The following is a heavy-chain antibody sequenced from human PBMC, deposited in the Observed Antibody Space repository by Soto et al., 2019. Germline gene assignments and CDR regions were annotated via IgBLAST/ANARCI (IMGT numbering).Heavy chain of an antibody. Sequence: LRLSCAASGFTFSSYTLNWVRRAPGKGLEWVATSSDRRTGNTHYSDSVRGRFTLSRDYSRNILFLQMDSLRADDTALYYCTTWLTAHFDYWGRGTQVTVSS. V-gene: IGHV3-23*01. J-gene: IGHJ4*02. CDR2: SSDRRTGNT. CDR1: GFTFSSYT. CDR3: TTWLTAHFDY. D-gene: IGHD2-21*02.